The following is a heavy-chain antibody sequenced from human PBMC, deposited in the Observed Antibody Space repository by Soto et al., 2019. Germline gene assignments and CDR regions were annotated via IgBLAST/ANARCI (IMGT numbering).Heavy chain of an antibody. V-gene: IGHV3-23*01. J-gene: IGHJ4*02. Sequence: GGSLRLSCAASGFTFSSYAMSWVRQAPGKGLEWVSAISGSGGSTYYADSVKGRFTISRDNSRNTLYLQMSSLRAEDTALYYCVKGYCSSTSCSGDYWGQGTQVTVSS. D-gene: IGHD2-2*01. CDR2: ISGSGGST. CDR1: GFTFSSYA. CDR3: VKGYCSSTSCSGDY.